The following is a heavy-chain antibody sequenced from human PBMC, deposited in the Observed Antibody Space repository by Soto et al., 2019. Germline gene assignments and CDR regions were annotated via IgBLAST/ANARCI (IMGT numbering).Heavy chain of an antibody. CDR2: MNPNSGNT. CDR1: GYTITSYD. CDR3: ARGPPRVYSSRKNWFDP. Sequence: ASVKVSCKASGYTITSYDINWVRQATGQGLEWMGWMNPNSGNTGYAQKFQGRVTMTRNTSISTAYMELSSLRSEDTAVYYCARGPPRVYSSRKNWFDPWGQGTLVTVSS. J-gene: IGHJ5*02. D-gene: IGHD6-13*01. V-gene: IGHV1-8*01.